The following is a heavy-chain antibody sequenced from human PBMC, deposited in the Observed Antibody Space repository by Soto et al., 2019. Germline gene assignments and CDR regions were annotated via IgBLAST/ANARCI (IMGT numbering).Heavy chain of an antibody. J-gene: IGHJ6*02. CDR1: GYSISSADYY. D-gene: IGHD1-1*01. CDR3: ARDLWVEPELYYYGMDV. V-gene: IGHV4-30-4*01. Sequence: SETLSLTCAVSGYSISSADYYWSWIRQTPGKGLEWIGHIFYSGTTYYNPSLKSRLTISVDTSKNHFSLRLTSVTAADTAVYYCARDLWVEPELYYYGMDVWGQGTTVTVSS. CDR2: IFYSGTT.